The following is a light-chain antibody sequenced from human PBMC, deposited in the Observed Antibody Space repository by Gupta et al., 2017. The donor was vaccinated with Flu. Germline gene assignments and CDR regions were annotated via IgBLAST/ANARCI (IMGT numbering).Light chain of an antibody. CDR2: GTS. Sequence: DIVLTQSPRTLSLSPGERATLSCRASQSVSSSYLAWYQQKPGQAPRLLLYGTSSRATGIPDRFSGSGSGTDFTLSISRLEPEDFALYYCQQYGNSGMYTFGQGTKLEIK. CDR1: QSVSSSY. V-gene: IGKV3-20*01. J-gene: IGKJ2*01. CDR3: QQYGNSGMYT.